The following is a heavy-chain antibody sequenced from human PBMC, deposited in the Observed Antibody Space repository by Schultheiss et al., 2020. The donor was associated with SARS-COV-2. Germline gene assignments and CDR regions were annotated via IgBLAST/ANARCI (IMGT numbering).Heavy chain of an antibody. J-gene: IGHJ5*02. D-gene: IGHD6-19*01. CDR1: GGSIDSGDYY. CDR2: IYYSGST. V-gene: IGHV4-31*03. CDR3: ARTPRVAVAAYNWFDP. Sequence: SETLSLTCTVSGGSIDSGDYYWTWIRQHPGKGLEWLGYIYYSGSTNYNPSLKSRVTISVDTSKNQFSLKLSSVTAADTAVYYCARTPRVAVAAYNWFDPWGQGTLVTVSS.